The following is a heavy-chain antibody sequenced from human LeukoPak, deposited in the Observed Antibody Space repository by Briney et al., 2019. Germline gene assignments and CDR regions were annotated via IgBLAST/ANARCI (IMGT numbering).Heavy chain of an antibody. CDR3: ADQYYDISTRYRPLDY. Sequence: GRSLRLSCAASGFNFRNYGMTWVRRAPGKGLQGMSFTINSGATTYYADSVNDRFTIYRDNSNNTLYLQTNGLRAKETAVYYCADQYYDISTRYRPLDYWGQGTLVTVSS. CDR2: TINSGATT. J-gene: IGHJ4*02. V-gene: IGHV3-23*01. D-gene: IGHD3-9*01. CDR1: GFNFRNYG.